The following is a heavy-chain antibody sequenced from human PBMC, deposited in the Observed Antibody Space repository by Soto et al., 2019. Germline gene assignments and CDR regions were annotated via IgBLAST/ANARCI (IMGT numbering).Heavy chain of an antibody. CDR2: FIPVLGTA. V-gene: IGHV1-69*06. D-gene: IGHD3-3*01. CDR3: ARGAFGGGYYANFDH. CDR1: GGSFNSHA. Sequence: QVQLVQSGAEVKKPGSSVKVSCKASGGSFNSHAINWVRQAPGQGLEWMGGFIPVLGTANYAQKFRGRVTITADRSKTTAYMELTSLTSEDTAVYYCARGAFGGGYYANFDHWGQGTLVTVSS. J-gene: IGHJ4*02.